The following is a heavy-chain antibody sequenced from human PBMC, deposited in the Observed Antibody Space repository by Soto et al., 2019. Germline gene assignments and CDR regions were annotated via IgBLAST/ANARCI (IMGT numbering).Heavy chain of an antibody. Sequence: GGSLRLSCSASGFTFGSYAMSWFRQAPGKGLEWVSAISGSGGSTYYADSVKGRFTISRDNSKNTLYLQMNSLRAEDTAVYYCAKEASWDTAMGYWGQGNLLTVSS. V-gene: IGHV3-23*01. D-gene: IGHD5-18*01. CDR3: AKEASWDTAMGY. J-gene: IGHJ4*01. CDR2: ISGSGGST. CDR1: GFTFGSYA.